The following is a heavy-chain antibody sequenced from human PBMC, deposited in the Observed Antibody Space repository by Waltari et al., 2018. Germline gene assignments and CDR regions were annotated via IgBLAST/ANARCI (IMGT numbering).Heavy chain of an antibody. V-gene: IGHV3-33*01. D-gene: IGHD3-10*01. CDR1: GFTFSSYG. J-gene: IGHJ4*02. Sequence: QVQLVESGGGVVQPGRSLRLSCAASGFTFSSYGMHWVRQAPGKGLGWVEVGWYDGSNKYYAYSVKGRFTISRDNSKNTLYLQMNSLRAEDTAVYYCARDDMVRGVITYYFDYWGQGTLVTVSS. CDR3: ARDDMVRGVITYYFDY. CDR2: GWYDGSNK.